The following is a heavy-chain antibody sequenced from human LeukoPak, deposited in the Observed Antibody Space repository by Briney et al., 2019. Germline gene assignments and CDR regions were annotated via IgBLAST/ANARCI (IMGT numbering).Heavy chain of an antibody. D-gene: IGHD4-23*01. CDR3: ASVSDASSGNSRYYFDS. CDR2: LEGTGGSR. Sequence: GGTLSNPGCAPRFPLHAFGMSWVPQLRREALDWVSCLEGTGGSRGYADSVKGRFTISRDNAKNALYLQMKNLRAEDTALYYCASVSDASSGNSRYYFDSWGQGTLVTV. J-gene: IGHJ4*02. CDR1: RFPLHAFG. V-gene: IGHV3-20*04.